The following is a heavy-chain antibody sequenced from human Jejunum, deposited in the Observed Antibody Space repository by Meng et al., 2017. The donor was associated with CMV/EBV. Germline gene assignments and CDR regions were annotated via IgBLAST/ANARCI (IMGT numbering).Heavy chain of an antibody. J-gene: IGHJ4*02. CDR1: GAPFSCY. V-gene: IGHV4-34*01. Sequence: QVNLQQWGAGLLKPSDALSLTCGVYGAPFSCYWSWVRQPPGKGLEWIGEITHSGSTNYNVSLKSRVTISVDTSKNQFSLKLSSVTAADTAVYYCARDWTTTGVNYFDYWGQGTLVTVSS. CDR3: ARDWTTTGVNYFDY. D-gene: IGHD4-23*01. CDR2: ITHSGST.